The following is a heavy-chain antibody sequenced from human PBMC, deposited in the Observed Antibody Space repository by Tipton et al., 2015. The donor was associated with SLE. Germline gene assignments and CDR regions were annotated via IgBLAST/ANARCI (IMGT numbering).Heavy chain of an antibody. CDR1: GGSISSGDYY. Sequence: TLSLTCTVSGGSISSGDYYWSWIRQPPGKGLEWIGYIYYSGSTYYNPSLKSRVTISVDTSKNQFSLKLSSVTAADTAVYYCARDMMALRWFDPWGQGTLVTVSS. J-gene: IGHJ5*02. V-gene: IGHV4-30-4*01. CDR3: ARDMMALRWFDP. CDR2: IYYSGST. D-gene: IGHD3-16*01.